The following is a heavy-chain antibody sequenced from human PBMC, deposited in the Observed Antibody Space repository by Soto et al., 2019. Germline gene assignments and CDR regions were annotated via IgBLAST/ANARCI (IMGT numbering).Heavy chain of an antibody. Sequence: GASVKVSCKASGGTFSSYAISWVRQAPGQGLEWMGGIIPIFGTANYAQKFQGRVTITADESTSTAYMELSSLRSEGTAVYYCARDPTENYYDSSGQPNWGQGTLVTVSS. CDR3: ARDPTENYYDSSGQPN. J-gene: IGHJ4*02. V-gene: IGHV1-69*13. CDR2: IIPIFGTA. D-gene: IGHD3-22*01. CDR1: GGTFSSYA.